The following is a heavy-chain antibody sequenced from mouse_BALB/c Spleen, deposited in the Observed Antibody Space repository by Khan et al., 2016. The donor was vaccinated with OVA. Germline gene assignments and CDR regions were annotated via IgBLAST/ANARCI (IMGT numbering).Heavy chain of an antibody. Sequence: EVQLVESGGGLVKPGGSLKLSCAASGFTFSDYYMYWVRQTPEKRLEWVATISDGGSSTSYPDSMEGRFTISRDNAKNNLYLQMSSLKSEDTAMYYCARAGYGGFAYWGQGTLVTVSA. CDR2: ISDGGSST. V-gene: IGHV5-4*02. CDR1: GFTFSDYY. J-gene: IGHJ3*01. CDR3: ARAGYGGFAY. D-gene: IGHD1-1*02.